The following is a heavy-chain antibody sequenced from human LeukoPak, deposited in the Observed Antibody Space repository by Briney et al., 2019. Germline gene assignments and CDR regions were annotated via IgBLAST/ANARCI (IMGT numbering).Heavy chain of an antibody. V-gene: IGHV3-23*01. CDR2: ISGSGGST. J-gene: IGHJ4*02. CDR1: GFTFSDYY. D-gene: IGHD2-15*01. CDR3: AKGLLVSFDY. Sequence: GGSLRLSCAASGFTFSDYYMSWIRQAPGKGLEWVSAISGSGGSTYYADSVKGRFTISRDDSKNTLYLQMNSLRAEDTAVYYCAKGLLVSFDYWGQGTLVTVSS.